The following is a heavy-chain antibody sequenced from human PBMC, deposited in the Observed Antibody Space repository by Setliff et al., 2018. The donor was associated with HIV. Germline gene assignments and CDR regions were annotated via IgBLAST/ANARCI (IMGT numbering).Heavy chain of an antibody. J-gene: IGHJ5*02. CDR2: INHSGST. V-gene: IGHV4-34*01. D-gene: IGHD6-19*01. Sequence: PSETLSLTCAVYGGSFSGYYWSWIRQPPGKGLECIGEINHSGSTNHNPSLKSRVTISVDASKNQVSLKLRSVTAADSAVYHCARPHSGRGGGAYFDPWGQGILVTVSS. CDR1: GGSFSGYY. CDR3: ARPHSGRGGGAYFDP.